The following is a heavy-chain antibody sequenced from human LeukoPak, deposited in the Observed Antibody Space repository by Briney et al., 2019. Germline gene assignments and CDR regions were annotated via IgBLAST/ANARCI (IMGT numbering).Heavy chain of an antibody. J-gene: IGHJ6*02. CDR2: ISSSSSSYI. V-gene: IGHV3-21*01. Sequence: PGGTLRLSCAASGFTFSSYGMNWVRQAPGKGLEWVSSISSSSSSYIYYTDSVKGRFTIPRDNAKNSLYLQMTSLRAEDTAVYYCARSLGRPPLTTVTPYYYYGMDVWGQGTTVTVSS. CDR3: ARSLGRPPLTTVTPYYYYGMDV. D-gene: IGHD4-17*01. CDR1: GFTFSSYG.